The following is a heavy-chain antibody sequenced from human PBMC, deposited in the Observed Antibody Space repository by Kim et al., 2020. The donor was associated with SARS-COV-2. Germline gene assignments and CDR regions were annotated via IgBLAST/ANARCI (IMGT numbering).Heavy chain of an antibody. CDR1: GFTFSSYG. Sequence: GGSLRLSCAASGFTFSSYGMHWVRQAPGKGLEWVAVIWYDGSNKYYADSVKGRFTISRDNSKNTLYLQMNSLRAEDTAVYYCAREYSSSWYGVYYYGMDVWGQGTTVTVSS. D-gene: IGHD6-13*01. CDR3: AREYSSSWYGVYYYGMDV. J-gene: IGHJ6*02. V-gene: IGHV3-33*01. CDR2: IWYDGSNK.